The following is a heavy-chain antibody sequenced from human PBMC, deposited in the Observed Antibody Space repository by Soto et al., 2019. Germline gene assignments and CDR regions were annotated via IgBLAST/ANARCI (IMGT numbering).Heavy chain of an antibody. V-gene: IGHV1-69*12. CDR3: AKEAVAGRVVDAFDI. J-gene: IGHJ3*02. D-gene: IGHD6-19*01. Sequence: HVQLVQSGAEVKKPGSSVKVSCKASGGTFSTYAISWVRQAPGQGLEWMGGIIPIFGTANYAQKFQGRVTITADESTITAYMELSSLRSEDTAVYYCAKEAVAGRVVDAFDIWGQGTMVTVSS. CDR2: IIPIFGTA. CDR1: GGTFSTYA.